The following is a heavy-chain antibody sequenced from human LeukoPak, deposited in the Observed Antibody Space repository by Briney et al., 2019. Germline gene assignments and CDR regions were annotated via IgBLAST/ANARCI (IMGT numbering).Heavy chain of an antibody. V-gene: IGHV3-48*03. J-gene: IGHJ6*02. CDR1: GFTFSSYE. CDR2: ISSGSTI. Sequence: GGSLRLSCAASGFTFSSYEMSWVRQAPGKGLEWVSYISSGSTIYYADSVKGRFTISRDNAKKSLYLQMNSLRAEDTAVYYCARVGDFWSGYYHESHYYGMDVWGQGTTVAVSS. CDR3: ARVGDFWSGYYHESHYYGMDV. D-gene: IGHD3-3*01.